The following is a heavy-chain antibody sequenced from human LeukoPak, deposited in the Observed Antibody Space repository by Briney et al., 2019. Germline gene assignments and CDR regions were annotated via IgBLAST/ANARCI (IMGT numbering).Heavy chain of an antibody. CDR3: ARVEIAGAGDFWYFNL. CDR2: IRSTSSNT. CDR1: GFTVSSNY. J-gene: IGHJ2*01. D-gene: IGHD6-13*01. Sequence: GGSLRLSCAASGFTVSSNYMSWVRQAPGKGLEWVSSIRSTSSNTYYADSVRGRFTISRDNAKNSLYLQMNSLRAEDTAVYYCARVEIAGAGDFWYFNLWGRGTQVTFSS. V-gene: IGHV3-21*01.